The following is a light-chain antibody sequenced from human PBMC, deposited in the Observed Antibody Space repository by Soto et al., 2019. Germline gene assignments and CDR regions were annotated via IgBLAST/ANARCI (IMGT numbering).Light chain of an antibody. CDR1: QSVSSN. CDR3: QQYNNWPYT. Sequence: EIVMTQSPATLSVSPGERATLSCRASQSVSSNLAWYQQKPGQAPRLLIYGASTRATGIPARFSGSRSGTEFTLTISSLQSEDFAVYYCQQYNNWPYTFGQGPELEIK. CDR2: GAS. J-gene: IGKJ2*01. V-gene: IGKV3-15*01.